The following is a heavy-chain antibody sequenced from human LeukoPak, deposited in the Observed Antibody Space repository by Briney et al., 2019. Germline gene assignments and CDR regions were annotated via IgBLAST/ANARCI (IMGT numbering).Heavy chain of an antibody. J-gene: IGHJ4*02. V-gene: IGHV3-7*04. D-gene: IGHD3-10*01. CDR1: GFTFNDYW. CDR2: VKYDGSEK. CDR3: ARGRHFGSGTHYMAFYSDS. Sequence: GGSLRLSCAASGFTFNDYWMNWVHQAPGKGLEWVANVKYDGSEKYYVDSVKGRFTISRDNAKNSLYLQMNSLRAEDTAVYYCARGRHFGSGTHYMAFYSDSWGQGTLVTVSS.